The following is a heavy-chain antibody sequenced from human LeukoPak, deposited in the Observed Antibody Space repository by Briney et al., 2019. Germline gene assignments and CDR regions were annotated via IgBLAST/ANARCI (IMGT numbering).Heavy chain of an antibody. J-gene: IGHJ4*02. CDR1: GGSITSSSYY. Sequence: SETLSLTCTVSGGSITSSSYYWGWIRQPPGKGLEWIGSIYYSGSTHYSPSLKSRVTISVDMSKNQFSLKLSSVTAADTAIYYCARDASRIQLWPLWGQGTLVTVSP. D-gene: IGHD5-18*01. CDR2: IYYSGST. CDR3: ARDASRIQLWPL. V-gene: IGHV4-39*07.